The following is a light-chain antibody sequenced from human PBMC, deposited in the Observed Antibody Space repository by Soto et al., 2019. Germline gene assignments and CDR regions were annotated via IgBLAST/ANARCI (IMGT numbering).Light chain of an antibody. Sequence: QAVVTQEPSLTVSPGGTVTLTCGSSTGTVTSGHFPYWFQQKPGQATRTLISDIRKSLSGTPARFSGSLLGDKATLTLSGARPEDEADYYCLLFYGGSSLFGPGTKLTVL. V-gene: IGLV7-46*01. J-gene: IGLJ1*01. CDR3: LLFYGGSSL. CDR2: DIR. CDR1: TGTVTSGHF.